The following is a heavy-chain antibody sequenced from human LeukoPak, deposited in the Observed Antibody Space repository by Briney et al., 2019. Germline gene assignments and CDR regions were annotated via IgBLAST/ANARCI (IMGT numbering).Heavy chain of an antibody. CDR2: ISPSGGIT. J-gene: IGHJ4*02. Sequence: PGGSLRLSCAASGFTFSSHGMNWVRQAPGKGLEWVSGISPSGGITYYTDSVKGRFTISRDNSKNTQSLQMNSLRAEDTAVYYCARDLGTTVTTYLDYWGQGTLVTVSS. CDR1: GFTFSSHG. D-gene: IGHD4-17*01. V-gene: IGHV3-23*01. CDR3: ARDLGTTVTTYLDY.